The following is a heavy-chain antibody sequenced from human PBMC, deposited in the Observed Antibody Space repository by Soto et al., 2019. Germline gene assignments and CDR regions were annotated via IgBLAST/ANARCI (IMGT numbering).Heavy chain of an antibody. V-gene: IGHV1-69*01. CDR3: ASRNAAAGDDYYYYGMDV. D-gene: IGHD6-13*01. CDR2: IIPIFGTA. J-gene: IGHJ6*02. Sequence: QVQLVQSGAEVKKPGSSVKVSCKASGGTFSSYAISWVRQAPGQVLEWMGGIIPIFGTANYAQKFQGSVTITADESTSTAYMELSSLRSEDTAVYYCASRNAAAGDDYYYYGMDVWGQGTTVTVSS. CDR1: GGTFSSYA.